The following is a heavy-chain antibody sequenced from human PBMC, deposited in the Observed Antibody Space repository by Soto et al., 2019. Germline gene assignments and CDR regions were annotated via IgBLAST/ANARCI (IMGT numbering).Heavy chain of an antibody. J-gene: IGHJ6*02. CDR1: GVTFSSDS. V-gene: IGHV3-21*01. CDR3: ARSKGSGLVMVYYLTVAYNYGMAV. Sequence: PVGSLRLSCAASGVTFSSDSMNWVRQAPGKGLEWVSSISSSSSYIYYADSVKGRFTISRDNAKNSLYLQMNSLRAEDTAVYYCARSKGSGLVMVYYLTVAYNYGMAVGGQGTTVTNSS. D-gene: IGHD2-21*01. CDR2: ISSSSSYI.